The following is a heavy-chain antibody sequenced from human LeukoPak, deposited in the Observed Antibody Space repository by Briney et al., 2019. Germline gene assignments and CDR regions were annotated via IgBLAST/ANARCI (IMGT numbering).Heavy chain of an antibody. CDR3: ARDLVGATDY. CDR1: GFTFSSYA. Sequence: PGGSLRLSCAASGFTFSSYAMSWVRQAPGKGLEWVSAISGSGGSTYYADSVKGRFTISRDNAKNSLYLQMNSLRAEDTAVYYCARDLVGATDYWGQGTLVTVSS. CDR2: ISGSGGST. D-gene: IGHD1-26*01. V-gene: IGHV3-23*01. J-gene: IGHJ4*02.